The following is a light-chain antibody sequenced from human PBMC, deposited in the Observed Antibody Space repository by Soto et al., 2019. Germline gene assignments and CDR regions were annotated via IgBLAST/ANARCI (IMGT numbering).Light chain of an antibody. CDR2: ATS. V-gene: IGKV1-27*01. Sequence: DIQMTQSPSSLSASVGDRVTITCRASQGISNDLAWYQQKPGKVPKLLIYATSTLQSGVPSRFSGSGSGRDFTLTISSLQPEDVATYYCQNYNSAPQTFGQGTKVEIK. J-gene: IGKJ1*01. CDR3: QNYNSAPQT. CDR1: QGISND.